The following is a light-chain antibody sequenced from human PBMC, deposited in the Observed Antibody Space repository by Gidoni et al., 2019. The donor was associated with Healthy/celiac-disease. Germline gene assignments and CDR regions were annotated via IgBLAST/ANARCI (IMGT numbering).Light chain of an antibody. CDR1: QSVSSSY. CDR3: QQYGSSPQT. J-gene: IGKJ1*01. CDR2: GAS. Sequence: EIVLTPSPGTLSLSPGEIATLSCRASQSVSSSYLAWYQQQPGQAPRLLIYGASSRATGIPDRVSGSGSGTDFTLTISRLEPEDFAVYYCQQYGSSPQTFGQGTKVEIK. V-gene: IGKV3-20*01.